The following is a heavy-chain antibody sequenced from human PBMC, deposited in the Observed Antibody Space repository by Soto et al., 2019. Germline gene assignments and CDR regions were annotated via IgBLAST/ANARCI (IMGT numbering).Heavy chain of an antibody. D-gene: IGHD6-25*01. V-gene: IGHV3-30*03. CDR3: ARTFEGRQQPLNL. Sequence: GGSLRLSCAASGFTFSSYGMHWVRQAPGKGLEWVAVISYDGSNKYYADSVKGRFTISRDNSKNTLYLQMNSLRAEDTAVYYCARTFEGRQQPLNLWGQGTLVTVSS. CDR1: GFTFSSYG. J-gene: IGHJ5*02. CDR2: ISYDGSNK.